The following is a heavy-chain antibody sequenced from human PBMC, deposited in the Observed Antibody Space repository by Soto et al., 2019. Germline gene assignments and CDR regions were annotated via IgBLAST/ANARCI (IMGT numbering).Heavy chain of an antibody. Sequence: PGGSLRLSCAASGFTFSSYGMHWVRQAPGKGLEWVAVIWYDGSNKYYADSVKGRFTISRDNSKNTLYLQMNSLRAEDTAVYYCARAFNYDFWSGSHYYYYGMDVWGQGTTVTVSS. J-gene: IGHJ6*02. V-gene: IGHV3-33*01. CDR2: IWYDGSNK. D-gene: IGHD3-3*01. CDR3: ARAFNYDFWSGSHYYYYGMDV. CDR1: GFTFSSYG.